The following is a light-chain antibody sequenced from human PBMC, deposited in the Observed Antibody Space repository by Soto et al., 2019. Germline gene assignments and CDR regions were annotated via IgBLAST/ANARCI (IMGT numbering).Light chain of an antibody. CDR2: DAS. Sequence: EIVLTQSPATLSLSPGERATLSCRASQSVISYLACYQQKPGQAPRLLIYDASNRATGIPARFSGSGSGPDVTLTISSMEPEDFAVYYCQQRSNWRITFGQGKRRESK. V-gene: IGKV3-11*01. CDR3: QQRSNWRIT. CDR1: QSVISY. J-gene: IGKJ5*01.